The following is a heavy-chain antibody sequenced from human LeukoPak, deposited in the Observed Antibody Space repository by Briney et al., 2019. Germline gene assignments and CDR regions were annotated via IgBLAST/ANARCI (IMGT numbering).Heavy chain of an antibody. CDR3: ARDSKSSGWSNGMDV. CDR1: GFTFSNYG. CDR2: ISYDGNRK. J-gene: IGHJ6*02. V-gene: IGHV3-30*03. D-gene: IGHD6-19*01. Sequence: PGGSLRLSCAASGFTFSNYGMHWVRQAPGKGLEWVAVISYDGNRKFYADSVKGRFTISRENAKNSLYLQMNSLRAGDTAVYYCARDSKSSGWSNGMDVWGQGTTVTVSS.